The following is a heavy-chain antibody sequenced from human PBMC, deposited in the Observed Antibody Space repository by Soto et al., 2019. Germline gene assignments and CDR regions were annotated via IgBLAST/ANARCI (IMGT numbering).Heavy chain of an antibody. CDR1: GYSFSTHG. D-gene: IGHD3-3*01. CDR3: ARDVIMTIFGVPTHY. V-gene: IGHV1-3*01. CDR2: INAGSGNT. Sequence: ASVKVSCKASGYSFSTHGIHWVRQAPGQGLEWMGWINAGSGNTRYSQKFQGRLSITRDTVANTTYMERSTLRSEDTAVYYCARDVIMTIFGVPTHYWGQGTQVTVSS. J-gene: IGHJ4*02.